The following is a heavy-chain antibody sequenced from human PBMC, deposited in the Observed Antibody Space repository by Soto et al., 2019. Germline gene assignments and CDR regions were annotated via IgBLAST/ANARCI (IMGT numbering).Heavy chain of an antibody. CDR2: INHSGST. Sequence: SETLSLTCAVYGGSFSGYYWSWIRQPPGKGLEWIGEINHSGSTNYNPSLKSRVTISVDTSKNQFSLKLSSVTAADTAVYYCAREVLRYFDWLPHYFDYWGQGTLVTVSS. D-gene: IGHD3-9*01. CDR3: AREVLRYFDWLPHYFDY. V-gene: IGHV4-34*01. J-gene: IGHJ4*02. CDR1: GGSFSGYY.